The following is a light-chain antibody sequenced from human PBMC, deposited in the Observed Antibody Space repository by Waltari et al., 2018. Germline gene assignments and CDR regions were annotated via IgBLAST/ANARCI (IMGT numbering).Light chain of an antibody. CDR3: SSYGGSDNLV. V-gene: IGLV2-8*01. J-gene: IGLJ2*01. Sequence: QSALTQPPSASGSPGQSVTISCTGTSSDTGGNKYVSWYKQHPGKAPKFIIYEVNKRPSGVPERFSGSKSGNTTSLTVSGLQAEDEADYFCSSYGGSDNLVFGGGTKLTVL. CDR2: EVN. CDR1: SSDTGGNKY.